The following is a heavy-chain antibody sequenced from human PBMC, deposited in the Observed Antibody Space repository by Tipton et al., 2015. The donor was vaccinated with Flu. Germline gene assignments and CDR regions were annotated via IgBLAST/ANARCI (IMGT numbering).Heavy chain of an antibody. D-gene: IGHD3-9*01. CDR1: GFSFSSHA. V-gene: IGHV3-23*01. CDR2: INNDGGKT. Sequence: SLRPSCAASGFSFSSHALSWVRQAPGKGLEWVSAINNDGGKTFYADSVKGRFTISRDRSRSTVYLQMNSLRADDTAMYFCAKVSLTSRIYDSFDTRGQGTMVTVSS. J-gene: IGHJ3*02. CDR3: AKVSLTSRIYDSFDT.